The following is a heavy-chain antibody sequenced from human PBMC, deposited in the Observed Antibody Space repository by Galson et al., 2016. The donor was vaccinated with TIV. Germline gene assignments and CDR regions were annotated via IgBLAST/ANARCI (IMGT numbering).Heavy chain of an antibody. CDR1: GGTFSSYA. CDR3: ARAPGYHDSSAYYPA. Sequence: SVKVSCKASGGTFSSYAFSWVRQAPGQGLEWMGRIIGMFGTTNYAQKFQGRVTITADELTSTVYMELRGLTSEDTAVYYRARAPGYHDSSAYYPAWGQGTLVTVSS. J-gene: IGHJ5*02. D-gene: IGHD3-22*01. CDR2: IIGMFGTT. V-gene: IGHV1-69*13.